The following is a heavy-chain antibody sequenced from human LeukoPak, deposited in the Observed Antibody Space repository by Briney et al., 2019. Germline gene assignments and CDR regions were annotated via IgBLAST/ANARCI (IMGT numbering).Heavy chain of an antibody. J-gene: IGHJ4*02. CDR2: IYYSYST. V-gene: IGHV4-59*11. D-gene: IGHD2-2*01. CDR3: ARGVPAAMDDSGWYDY. CDR1: GGSISSHY. Sequence: SETLSLTCTVSGGSISSHYWSWIRKPPGQGQEWVGYIYYSYSTNYNHSLKSRVTISVDTSKNQFSLKLSSVTAADKDVYYCARGVPAAMDDSGWYDYWGQGTLVTVSS.